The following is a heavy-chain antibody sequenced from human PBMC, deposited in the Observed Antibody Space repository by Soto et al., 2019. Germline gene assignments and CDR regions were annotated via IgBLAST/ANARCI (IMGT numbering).Heavy chain of an antibody. Sequence: SETLSLTCTVSGGSISSSYWSWIRQPPGKGLEWFGYINYSGNTDYNPSLKSRVTFSVDTSKNQFSLRLSSVTAADTAVYYCAREVDGYNFFDYWGQGALVTVSS. V-gene: IGHV4-59*01. D-gene: IGHD5-12*01. CDR1: GGSISSSY. CDR3: AREVDGYNFFDY. CDR2: INYSGNT. J-gene: IGHJ4*02.